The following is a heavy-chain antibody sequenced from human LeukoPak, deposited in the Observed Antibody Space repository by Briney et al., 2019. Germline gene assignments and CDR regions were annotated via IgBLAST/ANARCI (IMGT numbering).Heavy chain of an antibody. J-gene: IGHJ6*03. D-gene: IGHD2-2*01. Sequence: PSETLSLTCTVSGVSISSYYWSWIRQPPGKGLEWIGYIYYSGSTNYNPSLKSRVTISVDTSKNQFSLKLSSVTAADTAVYYCARVGRGCSSTSCYPFVYYYMDVWGKGTTVTVSS. CDR2: IYYSGST. V-gene: IGHV4-59*01. CDR3: ARVGRGCSSTSCYPFVYYYMDV. CDR1: GVSISSYY.